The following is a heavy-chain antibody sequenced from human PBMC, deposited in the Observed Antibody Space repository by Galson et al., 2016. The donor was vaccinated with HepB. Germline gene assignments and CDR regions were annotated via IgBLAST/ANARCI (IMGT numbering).Heavy chain of an antibody. Sequence: SLRLSCAASGFTFSNYDMHWVRQATGKGLEWVSAIGSAGDTYYPVSVKGRFTISRENAKNSLYLEMDSLMAGDTAVYYCARGYSSRKKDGIDVWGQGTTVTVSS. CDR2: IGSAGDT. J-gene: IGHJ6*02. CDR3: ARGYSSRKKDGIDV. V-gene: IGHV3-13*04. CDR1: GFTFSNYD. D-gene: IGHD6-13*01.